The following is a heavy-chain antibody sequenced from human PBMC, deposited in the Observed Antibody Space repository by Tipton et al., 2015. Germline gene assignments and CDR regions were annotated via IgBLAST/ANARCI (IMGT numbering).Heavy chain of an antibody. Sequence: RSLRLSCAASGFSIGGYIIHWVRQPPGKGLEWVALIWVGGSDDGASEFNEDAVKGRFTISKNKSKNTLYLQMNSLRDDDTAVYYCARHLDHSSGHYPYALDLWGQGTMVTVSS. CDR1: GFSIGGYI. CDR2: IWVGGSDDGASE. D-gene: IGHD6-25*01. J-gene: IGHJ3*01. V-gene: IGHV3-33*01. CDR3: ARHLDHSSGHYPYALDL.